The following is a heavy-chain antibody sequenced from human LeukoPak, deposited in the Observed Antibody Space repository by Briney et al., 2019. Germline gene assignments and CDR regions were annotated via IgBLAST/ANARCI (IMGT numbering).Heavy chain of an antibody. CDR1: GGTFTSYA. V-gene: IGHV1-69*04. J-gene: IGHJ6*02. CDR3: ASTIFGVVIDYYYYGMDV. Sequence: SVKLSCKASGGTFTSYAISWVRQAPGQGLEWMGRIIPILGIANYAQKFQGRVTITADKSTSTAYMELSSLRSEDTAVYYCASTIFGVVIDYYYYGMDVWGQGTTVTVSS. D-gene: IGHD3-3*01. CDR2: IIPILGIA.